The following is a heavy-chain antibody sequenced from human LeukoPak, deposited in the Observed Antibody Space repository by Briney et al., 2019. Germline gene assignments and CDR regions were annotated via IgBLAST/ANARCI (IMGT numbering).Heavy chain of an antibody. J-gene: IGHJ3*02. CDR2: INHSGST. V-gene: IGHV4-34*01. CDR3: ARGWGYSYGGDAFDI. CDR1: GGSFSGYY. D-gene: IGHD5-18*01. Sequence: PSETLSLTCAVYGGSFSGYYWSWIRQPPGKGLEWIGEINHSGSTNYNPSLKSRVTISVDASKNQFSLKLSSVTAADTAVYYCARGWGYSYGGDAFDIWGQGTMVTVSS.